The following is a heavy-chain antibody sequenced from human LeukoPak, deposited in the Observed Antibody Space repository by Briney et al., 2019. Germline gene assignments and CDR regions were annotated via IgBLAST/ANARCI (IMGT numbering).Heavy chain of an antibody. J-gene: IGHJ4*02. CDR2: AYGDGTDK. D-gene: IGHD2/OR15-2a*01. Sequence: GGSLRLSCAASSFTFNRYGMHWVRQAPGKGLEWVAVAYGDGTDKYYADSVKGRFTISKDNAKNTVYLQMNSLRAEDTAVYYCVSFYETYWGRGTLVTVS. CDR3: VSFYETY. CDR1: SFTFNRYG. V-gene: IGHV3-33*03.